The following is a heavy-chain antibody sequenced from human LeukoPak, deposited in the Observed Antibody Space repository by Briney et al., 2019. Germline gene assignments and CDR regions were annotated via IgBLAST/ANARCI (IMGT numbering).Heavy chain of an antibody. V-gene: IGHV3-7*01. CDR1: GFTFSSYW. CDR2: IKQDGSEK. CDR3: ARVMVRDLRDYYGMDV. Sequence: GGSLRLSSAASGFTFSSYWMSWVRQAPGKGPEWVANIKQDGSEKYYVDSVKGRFTISRDNAKNSLYLQMNSLRAEDTAVYYCARVMVRDLRDYYGMDVWGQGTTVTVSS. D-gene: IGHD3-10*01. J-gene: IGHJ6*02.